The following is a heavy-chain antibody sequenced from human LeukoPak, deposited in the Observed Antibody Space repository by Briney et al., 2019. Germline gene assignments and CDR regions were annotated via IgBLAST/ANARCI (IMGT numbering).Heavy chain of an antibody. CDR2: IYHSGST. D-gene: IGHD1-26*01. CDR3: ARAAIVGATPPSLFGY. J-gene: IGHJ4*02. CDR1: GGSISSGGYY. V-gene: IGHV4-30-2*01. Sequence: PSQTLSLTRTVSGGSISSGGYYWSWIRQPPGKGLEWIGYIYHSGSTYYNPSLKSRVTISVDRSKNQFSLKLSSVTAADTAVYYCARAAIVGATPPSLFGYWGQGTLVTVSS.